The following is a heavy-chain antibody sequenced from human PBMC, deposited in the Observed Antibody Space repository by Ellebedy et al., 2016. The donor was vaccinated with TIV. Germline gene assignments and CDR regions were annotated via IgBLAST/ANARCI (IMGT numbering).Heavy chain of an antibody. J-gene: IGHJ3*02. CDR3: ARQSHPSQTRTDAFDI. V-gene: IGHV4-34*01. CDR1: GGSFNNLS. Sequence: SETLSLTCTVIGGSFNNLSLAWLRQPPGRGLEWIAEIHHSDTTDYSPSLKTRVTISHDTSNNQFSLRLTAVTAADTAVYYCARQSHPSQTRTDAFDIWGQGTMVTVSS. D-gene: IGHD1/OR15-1a*01. CDR2: IHHSDTT.